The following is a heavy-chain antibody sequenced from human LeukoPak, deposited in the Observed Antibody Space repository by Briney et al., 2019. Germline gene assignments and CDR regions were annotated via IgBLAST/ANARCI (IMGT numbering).Heavy chain of an antibody. CDR2: IYYSGST. Sequence: SETLSLTCTVSGGSISSYYWSWIRQPPGKRLEWIGYIYYSGSTNYNPSLKSRVTISVDTSKNQFSLKLSSVTAADTAVYYCAGGVRYYYYYMDVWGKGTTVTVSS. V-gene: IGHV4-59*01. CDR3: AGGVRYYYYYMDV. J-gene: IGHJ6*03. CDR1: GGSISSYY.